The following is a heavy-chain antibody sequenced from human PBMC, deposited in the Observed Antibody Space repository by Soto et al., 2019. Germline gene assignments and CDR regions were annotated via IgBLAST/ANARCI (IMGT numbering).Heavy chain of an antibody. V-gene: IGHV4-34*01. Sequence: LETLSLTCAVYGGSFSGHYWSWIRQPPGKGLEWIGDIYYSGSTNYNPSLKSRVTISVDTSKNQFSLKLSSVTAADTAVYYCAREALGVSATIHFDSWGPGTLVTVSS. CDR1: GGSFSGHY. J-gene: IGHJ4*02. CDR3: AREALGVSATIHFDS. CDR2: IYYSGST. D-gene: IGHD2-15*01.